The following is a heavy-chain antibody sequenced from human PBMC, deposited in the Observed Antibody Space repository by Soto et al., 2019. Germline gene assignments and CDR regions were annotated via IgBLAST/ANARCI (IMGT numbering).Heavy chain of an antibody. CDR1: GVSISSNYY. D-gene: IGHD6-19*01. Sequence: QLLLQKSDPGLVQPSGTLSLSCAVSGVSISSNYYWGWVRQSPGKGLEWLGDISHIGSVNYSPSLIRRVTISMDRSENQFSLKLNSVTAADTAVYYCVRSFGWYAIDYWGQGTLVIVSS. CDR2: ISHIGSV. V-gene: IGHV4-4*02. J-gene: IGHJ4*02. CDR3: VRSFGWYAIDY.